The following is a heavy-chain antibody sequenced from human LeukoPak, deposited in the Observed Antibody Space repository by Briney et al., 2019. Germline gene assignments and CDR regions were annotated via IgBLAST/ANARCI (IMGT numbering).Heavy chain of an antibody. D-gene: IGHD7-27*01. Sequence: GGSLRLSCAASGFTFSSYGMSWVRQAPGKGLEWISYITSTSGSIYYAGSVKGRFTISRDNAKNSLYLQMNSLRAEDTAVFYCARLTGDAFDIWGQGTMLTVSS. CDR2: ITSTSGSI. V-gene: IGHV3-48*01. CDR3: ARLTGDAFDI. CDR1: GFTFSSYG. J-gene: IGHJ3*02.